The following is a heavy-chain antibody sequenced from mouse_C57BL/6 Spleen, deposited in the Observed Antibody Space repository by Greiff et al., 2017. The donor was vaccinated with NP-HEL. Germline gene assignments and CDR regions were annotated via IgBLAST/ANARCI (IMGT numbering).Heavy chain of an antibody. CDR2: INPGSGGT. Sequence: VQLHQSGAELVRPGTSVKVSCKASGYAFTNYLIEWVKQRPGQGLEWIGVINPGSGGTNYNEKFKGKATLTADKSSSTAYMQLSSLTSEDSAVYFCARSEGHYYGSSNWYFDVWGTGTTVTVSS. CDR1: GYAFTNYL. D-gene: IGHD1-1*01. V-gene: IGHV1-54*01. CDR3: ARSEGHYYGSSNWYFDV. J-gene: IGHJ1*03.